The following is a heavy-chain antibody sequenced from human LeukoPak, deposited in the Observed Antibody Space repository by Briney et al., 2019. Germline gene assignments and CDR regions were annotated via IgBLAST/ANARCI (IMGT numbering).Heavy chain of an antibody. J-gene: IGHJ5*02. CDR1: DGSISHYY. Sequence: KPSETLSLTCTVSDGSISHYYWNWIRQPPGKGLEWIGNINYSGSTHYNPSLKSRVTISVDTSKNQFSLRLSSVTAADTAVYYCARDWELGHWGQGTLVTVSS. CDR2: INYSGST. V-gene: IGHV4-59*01. D-gene: IGHD1-1*01. CDR3: ARDWELGH.